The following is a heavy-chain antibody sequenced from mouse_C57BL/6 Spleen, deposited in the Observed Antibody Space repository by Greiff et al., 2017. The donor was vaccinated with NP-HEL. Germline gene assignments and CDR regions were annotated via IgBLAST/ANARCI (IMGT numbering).Heavy chain of an antibody. Sequence: VQLQQSGAELVKPGASVKISCKASGYAFSSYWMNWVKQRPGKGLEWIGQIYPGDGDTNYNGKFKGKATLTADKSSSTAYMQLSSLTSEDSAVYFCAREDGSSYGYWYFDVWGTGTTVTVSS. CDR1: GYAFSSYW. CDR2: IYPGDGDT. CDR3: AREDGSSYGYWYFDV. V-gene: IGHV1-80*01. D-gene: IGHD1-1*01. J-gene: IGHJ1*03.